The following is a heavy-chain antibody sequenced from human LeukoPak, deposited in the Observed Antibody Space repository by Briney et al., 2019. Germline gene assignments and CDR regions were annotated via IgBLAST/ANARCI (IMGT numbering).Heavy chain of an antibody. CDR1: RFSLTIYN. D-gene: IGHD3-10*01. V-gene: IGHV3-64D*06. CDR2: VSSDWGTT. CDR3: VRGLYGLGWDY. J-gene: IGHJ4*02. Sequence: PGRSLRLSCSPSRFSLTIYNMHCVRQAPGKGLEFVSGVSSDWGTTDYAVSARDRFTISRDNSKNTLYLQMSSLRAEDTAIYYCVRGLYGLGWDYWGPGTLVTVSS.